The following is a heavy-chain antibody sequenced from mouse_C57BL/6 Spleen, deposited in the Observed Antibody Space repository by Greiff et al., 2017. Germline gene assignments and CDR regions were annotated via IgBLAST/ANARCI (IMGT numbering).Heavy chain of an antibody. Sequence: EVQRVESGGGLVKPGGSLKLSCAASGFTFSSYTMSWVRQTPEKRLAWVATISGGGGNTYYPDSVKGRFTISRDNAKNTLYLQMSSLRSEDTALYYCARQLGSYYAMDYWGQGTSVTVSS. CDR3: ARQLGSYYAMDY. V-gene: IGHV5-9*01. D-gene: IGHD4-1*01. J-gene: IGHJ4*01. CDR1: GFTFSSYT. CDR2: ISGGGGNT.